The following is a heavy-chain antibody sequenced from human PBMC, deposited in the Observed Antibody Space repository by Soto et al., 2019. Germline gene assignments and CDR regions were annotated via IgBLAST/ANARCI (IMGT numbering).Heavy chain of an antibody. V-gene: IGHV3-74*01. CDR2: INTDGSTT. Sequence: PGGSLRLSCAASGFTFSGSWMHWVRQAPGKGLVWVSRINTDGSTTNYADSVKGRFTISRDNAKNTLYLEMNSLRADDTAVYYCARAYPEFGCWGQGTLVTVSS. CDR3: ARAYPEFGC. J-gene: IGHJ5*01. CDR1: GFTFSGSW. D-gene: IGHD2-2*01.